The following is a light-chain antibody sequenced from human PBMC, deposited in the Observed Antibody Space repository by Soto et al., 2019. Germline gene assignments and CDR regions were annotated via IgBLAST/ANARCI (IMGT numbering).Light chain of an antibody. Sequence: EIVLTQSPGTLSLSPGERATLSCRASQSVRSNYLAWYQQKPGQAPSLLIYGTSGRTGGTPDRFTGSGSGTAFTLTISRLEPEDFAVYFCQQYGNSPGTFGQGTKLEIK. J-gene: IGKJ2*01. CDR2: GTS. CDR3: QQYGNSPGT. V-gene: IGKV3-20*01. CDR1: QSVRSNY.